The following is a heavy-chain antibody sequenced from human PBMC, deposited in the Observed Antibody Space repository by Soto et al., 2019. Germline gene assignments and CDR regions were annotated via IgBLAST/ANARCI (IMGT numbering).Heavy chain of an antibody. D-gene: IGHD3-22*01. CDR3: ARHYYDTLGY. V-gene: IGHV4-39*01. CDR2: TYYSGST. Sequence: SETLSLTCAVSGGSISSSSYYWGWIRQPPGKGLEWIGSTYYSGSTYYNPSLKSRVTISVDTSKNQFSLKLSSVTAADTAVYYCARHYYDTLGYWGQGTLVTVSS. CDR1: GGSISSSSYY. J-gene: IGHJ4*02.